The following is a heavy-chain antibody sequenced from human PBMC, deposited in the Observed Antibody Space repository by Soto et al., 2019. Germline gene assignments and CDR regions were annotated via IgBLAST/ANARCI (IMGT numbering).Heavy chain of an antibody. J-gene: IGHJ5*02. CDR1: GYRCTSYW. CDR2: IFPSDSDT. D-gene: IGHD3-22*01. Sequence: PGESLKICCRTAGYRCTSYWIAWVRQIPGKGLEWMGIIFPSDSDTRYSPSFQGQVTISADRSTSTVFLQWASLKASDTAVYFCARKDKSGYFNWFDPWGQGTLVTVSS. CDR3: ARKDKSGYFNWFDP. V-gene: IGHV5-51*01.